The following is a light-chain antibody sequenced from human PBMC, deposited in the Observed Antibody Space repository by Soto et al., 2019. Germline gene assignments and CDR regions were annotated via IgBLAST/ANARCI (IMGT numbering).Light chain of an antibody. Sequence: DIVMTQSPLSLPVTPGEPASISCRSSQSLLHSNGYNYLDWYLQKPGQSPQLLIYLGSNRASGVPDRFSGSGSGTEFTQKSSRVEAEDVGVYYCMQALQTPITFGQGTRLEIK. CDR2: LGS. CDR1: QSLLHSNGYNY. V-gene: IGKV2-28*01. J-gene: IGKJ5*01. CDR3: MQALQTPIT.